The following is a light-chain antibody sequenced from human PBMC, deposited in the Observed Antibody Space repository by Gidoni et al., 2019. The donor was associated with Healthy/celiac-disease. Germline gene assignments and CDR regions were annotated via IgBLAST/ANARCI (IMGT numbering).Light chain of an antibody. J-gene: IGKJ4*01. Sequence: IQLTKSPSSLSASVGDRVTITCQAIQDISNYLNWYQQKPGKAPKLLIYDASNLETGVPSRFSGSGSGTDFTFTISSLQPEDIATYYCQQCDNLPLTFGGGTKVEIK. CDR1: QDISNY. CDR3: QQCDNLPLT. V-gene: IGKV1-33*01. CDR2: DAS.